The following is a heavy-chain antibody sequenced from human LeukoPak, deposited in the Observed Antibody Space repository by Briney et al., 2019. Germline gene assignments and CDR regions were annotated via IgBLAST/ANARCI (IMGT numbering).Heavy chain of an antibody. CDR2: MNPNSGNT. Sequence: ASVKASCKASGYTFTSYDINWVRQATGQGLEWMGWMNPNSGNTGYAQKFQGRVTMTRNTSISTAYMELSSLRSEDTAVYYCARGYRWELVGYHYYYMDVWGKGTTVTVSS. V-gene: IGHV1-8*01. J-gene: IGHJ6*03. CDR3: ARGYRWELVGYHYYYMDV. D-gene: IGHD1-26*01. CDR1: GYTFTSYD.